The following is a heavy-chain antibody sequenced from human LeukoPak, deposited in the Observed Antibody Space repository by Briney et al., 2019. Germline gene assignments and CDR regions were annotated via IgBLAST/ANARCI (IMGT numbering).Heavy chain of an antibody. CDR3: ARVATQEGSDGYNSFDY. CDR1: GFNFKAYA. CDR2: LTDTGGNT. J-gene: IGHJ4*02. Sequence: GGSLRLSCVASGFNFKAYAMSWVRQAPGNGLEWVSTLTDTGGNTYYADSVKGRFTISRDNAKNSLYLQMNSLRAEDTAVYYCARVATQEGSDGYNSFDYWGQGTLVTVSS. V-gene: IGHV3-23*01. D-gene: IGHD5-24*01.